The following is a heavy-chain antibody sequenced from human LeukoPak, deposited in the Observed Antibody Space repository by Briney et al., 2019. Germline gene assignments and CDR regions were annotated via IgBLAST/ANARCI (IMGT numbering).Heavy chain of an antibody. Sequence: GGSLRLSCAASGFTFSSYAMTWVRQAPGKGLEWVSAISGSGGSTFYADSVKGRFTISRDNSKDTLYLQMNSLGAEDTAVYYCAKRPAYLDSWGQGTLVTVSS. CDR3: AKRPAYLDS. CDR2: ISGSGGST. V-gene: IGHV3-23*01. J-gene: IGHJ4*02. CDR1: GFTFSSYA.